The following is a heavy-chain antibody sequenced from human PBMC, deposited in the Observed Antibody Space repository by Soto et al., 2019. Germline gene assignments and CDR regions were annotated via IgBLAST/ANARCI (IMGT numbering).Heavy chain of an antibody. CDR3: AKDQEMGRIQLWSD. CDR1: GFTFSSYA. CDR2: ISGSGGST. J-gene: IGHJ4*02. V-gene: IGHV3-23*01. D-gene: IGHD5-18*01. Sequence: EVQLLESGGGLVQPGGSLRLSCAASGFTFSSYAMSWVRQAPGKGLEWVSAISGSGGSTYYADSVKGRFTISRDNSKNTLYLQMKSLRAEDTAVYYCAKDQEMGRIQLWSDWGQGTLVTVSS.